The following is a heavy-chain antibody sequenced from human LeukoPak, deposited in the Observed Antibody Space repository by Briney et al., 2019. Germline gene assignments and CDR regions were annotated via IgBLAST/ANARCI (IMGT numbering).Heavy chain of an antibody. CDR3: ARGCRSGSYLSRYYYYMDV. D-gene: IGHD1-26*01. CDR2: MNPNSGNT. J-gene: IGHJ6*03. V-gene: IGHV1-8*01. CDR1: GYTFTSYD. Sequence: ASVKVSCKASGYTFTSYDINWVRQATGQGLEWMGWMNPNSGNTGYEQKFQGRVTMTRNTSISTAYMELSSLRSEDTAVYYCARGCRSGSYLSRYYYYMDVWGKGTTVTVSS.